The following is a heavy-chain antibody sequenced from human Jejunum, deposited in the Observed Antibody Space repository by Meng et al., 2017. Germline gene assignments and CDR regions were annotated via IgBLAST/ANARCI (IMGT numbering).Heavy chain of an antibody. Sequence: QVQLQQWGAGLLKPSETLSLTCAVYGGSFSGYYWTWIRQPPGKGLEWIGEINQNGRTNYNPSLESRVTISIDTSKIQFSLKLSSVTAADAAVYYCARYGGSGSYWHFDPWGRGTLVTVSS. J-gene: IGHJ2*01. CDR2: INQNGRT. CDR1: GGSFSGYY. D-gene: IGHD3-10*01. CDR3: ARYGGSGSYWHFDP. V-gene: IGHV4-34*01.